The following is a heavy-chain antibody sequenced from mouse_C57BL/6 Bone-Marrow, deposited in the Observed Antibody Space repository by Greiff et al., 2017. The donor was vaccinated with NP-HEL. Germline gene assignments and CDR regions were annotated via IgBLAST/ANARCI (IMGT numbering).Heavy chain of an antibody. J-gene: IGHJ1*03. CDR1: GYTFTSYW. V-gene: IGHV1-50*01. CDR2: IDPSDSYT. CDR3: AIYSNYFYWYFDV. D-gene: IGHD2-5*01. Sequence: QVQLQQPGAELVKPGASVKLSCKASGYTFTSYWMQWVNQRPGQGLEWIGEIDPSDSYTNYNQKFKGKATLTVDTSSSTAYMQLSSLTSEDSAVYYCAIYSNYFYWYFDVWGTGTTVTVSS.